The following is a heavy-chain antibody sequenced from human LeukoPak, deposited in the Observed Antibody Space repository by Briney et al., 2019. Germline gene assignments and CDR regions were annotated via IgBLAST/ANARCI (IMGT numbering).Heavy chain of an antibody. D-gene: IGHD3-22*01. CDR3: ARESTTYYYDSSGYFDY. V-gene: IGHV1-2*02. J-gene: IGHJ4*02. CDR1: GYTFTGYY. Sequence: ASVKVSCKASGYTFTGYYMHWGRQAPGQGLEWMGWINPNSGGTNYAQKFQGRVTMTRDTSISTAYMELSRLRSDDTAVYYCARESTTYYYDSSGYFDYWGQGTLVTVSS. CDR2: INPNSGGT.